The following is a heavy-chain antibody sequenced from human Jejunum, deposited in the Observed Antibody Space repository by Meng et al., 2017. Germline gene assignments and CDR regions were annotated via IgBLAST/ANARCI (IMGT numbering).Heavy chain of an antibody. CDR3: ARVYCSGGSCYEPNWFDP. D-gene: IGHD2-15*01. J-gene: IGHJ5*02. Sequence: VQLVQSGAEVQKPGASVKVSCKASGYTVTSYALHWVCQAPGQRLEWMGWINTDNGKTKYSQKFQGRVTITWDTSASTVHMELHSLTSEDTAVYYCARVYCSGGSCYEPNWFDPWGQGTLVTVSS. V-gene: IGHV1-3*04. CDR2: INTDNGKT. CDR1: GYTVTSYA.